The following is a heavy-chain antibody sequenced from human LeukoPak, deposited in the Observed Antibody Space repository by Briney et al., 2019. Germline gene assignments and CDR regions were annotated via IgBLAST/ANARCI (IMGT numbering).Heavy chain of an antibody. V-gene: IGHV1-69*05. J-gene: IGHJ4*02. D-gene: IGHD4-17*01. CDR2: IIPIFGTA. CDR1: GGTFSSYA. CDR3: ARESPPPMTTVTNYFDY. Sequence: SVKVSCKASGGTFSSYAISWVRQAPGQGLEWMGRIIPIFGTANYAQKFHGRVTITTDESTSTAYMELSSLRSEDTAVYYCARESPPPMTTVTNYFDYWGQGTLVTVSS.